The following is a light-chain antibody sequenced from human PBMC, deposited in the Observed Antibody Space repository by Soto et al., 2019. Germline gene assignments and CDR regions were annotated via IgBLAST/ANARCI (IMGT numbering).Light chain of an antibody. CDR1: QSVISD. Sequence: EILFAQVPGTLSFSPGERATLSCRASQSVISDLAWYQQKPGQAPRLLIYGASTRATGLPARFSGSGSGTEFTLTINSLQSEDFAVYYCQQYNKWPFTVGQGTRLEIK. CDR2: GAS. CDR3: QQYNKWPFT. J-gene: IGKJ5*01. V-gene: IGKV3-15*01.